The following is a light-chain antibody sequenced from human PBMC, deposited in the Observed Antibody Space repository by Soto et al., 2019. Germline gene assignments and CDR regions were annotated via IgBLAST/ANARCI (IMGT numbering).Light chain of an antibody. CDR1: GSSIGTNT. CDR3: AAWDGSLNNVL. J-gene: IGLJ2*01. V-gene: IGLV1-44*01. Sequence: QPVLTQPPSASETPGQRVTISCSGSGSSIGTNTVNWYRQLPGTAPKLLIYGDNQRPSGVPDRFSASKSGTSASLAISGLQSEDEADYYCAAWDGSLNNVLFGGGTKLTV. CDR2: GDN.